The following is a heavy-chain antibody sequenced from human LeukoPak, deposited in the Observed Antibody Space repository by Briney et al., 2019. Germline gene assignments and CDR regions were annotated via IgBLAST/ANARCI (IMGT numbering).Heavy chain of an antibody. CDR1: GFTFSTYA. CDR2: ISYHGSNK. J-gene: IGHJ4*02. D-gene: IGHD6-25*01. Sequence: AGSLRLSCAASGFTFSTYAMHWVRQAPGKGLEWVAVISYHGSNKDYADPVKGRFTISRDNSNNTLYLQMNSLRAEDTAVYYCARGSLAAATFDCWGQGTLVTVSS. CDR3: ARGSLAAATFDC. V-gene: IGHV3-30*04.